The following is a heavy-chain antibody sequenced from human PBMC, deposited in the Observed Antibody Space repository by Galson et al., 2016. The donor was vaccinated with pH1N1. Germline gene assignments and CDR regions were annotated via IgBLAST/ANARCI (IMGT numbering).Heavy chain of an antibody. Sequence: SETLSLTCDVSDYLISNCCFWGWIRQPPGKGLEWIAYIYYSGNTNYNPSLKSRVTISIDTSRRHFSLNLSSVAAADTAVYYCASLAASSTLDYHYGIDAWGQGTTVIVSS. D-gene: IGHD1-1*01. J-gene: IGHJ6*02. CDR3: ASLAASSTLDYHYGIDA. CDR2: IYYSGNT. CDR1: DYLISNCCF. V-gene: IGHV4-61*03.